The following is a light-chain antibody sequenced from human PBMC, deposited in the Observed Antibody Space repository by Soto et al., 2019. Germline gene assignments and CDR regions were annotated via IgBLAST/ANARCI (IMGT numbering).Light chain of an antibody. Sequence: DIQMTQSPSTLSASVGDRVTITCRASQSIGISLAWYQQKQGKAPNLLIYKASSLESGVPSRFSGSGSGAEFTLTISSLQSDDFATYYCQEYSLYPWTFGQGTKVE. J-gene: IGKJ1*01. CDR1: QSIGIS. CDR3: QEYSLYPWT. V-gene: IGKV1-5*03. CDR2: KAS.